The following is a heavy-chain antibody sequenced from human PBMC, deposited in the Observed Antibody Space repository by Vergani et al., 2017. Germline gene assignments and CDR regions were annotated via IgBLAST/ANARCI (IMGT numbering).Heavy chain of an antibody. CDR1: GYTFTGYY. Sequence: QVQLVQSGAEVKKPGASVKVSCKASGYTFTGYYMHWVRQAPGQGLEWMGWINPNSGGTNYVQKFQGRVTMTRDTSISTAYMELSRLRSDDTAVYYCARDVGRYFDWLDYWGQGTLVTVSS. CDR2: INPNSGGT. V-gene: IGHV1-2*02. D-gene: IGHD3-9*01. J-gene: IGHJ4*02. CDR3: ARDVGRYFDWLDY.